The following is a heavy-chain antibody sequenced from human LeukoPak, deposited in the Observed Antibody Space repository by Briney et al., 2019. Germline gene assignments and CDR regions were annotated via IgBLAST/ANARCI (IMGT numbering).Heavy chain of an antibody. V-gene: IGHV3-48*01. CDR3: ARGEQQLGNDY. J-gene: IGHJ4*02. CDR2: ITSGSSII. CDR1: GFTFSSYS. Sequence: GGSLRLSCAASGFTFSSYSMNWVRQAPGKGLEWVSYITSGSSIIYYADSVKGRFTISRDNDQNSLYLQMNSLRAEDTAVYYCARGEQQLGNDYWGQGTLVTVSS. D-gene: IGHD6-13*01.